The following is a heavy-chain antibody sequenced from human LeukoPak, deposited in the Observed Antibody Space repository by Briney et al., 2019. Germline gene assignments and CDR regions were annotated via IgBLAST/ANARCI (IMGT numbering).Heavy chain of an antibody. V-gene: IGHV3-11*01. CDR2: ISRSGSTK. D-gene: IGHD2-15*01. CDR3: ARVLRYCSGGNCYSGGLGYMDV. J-gene: IGHJ6*03. CDR1: GFTFSDYN. Sequence: AGGSLRLSCAASGFTFSDYNMRWIRQAPGKGLEWVSSISRSGSTKYYADSVKGRFTISRDNAKNSLFLQMNSLRAEDTAVYYCARVLRYCSGGNCYSGGLGYMDVWGKGTTVTIFS.